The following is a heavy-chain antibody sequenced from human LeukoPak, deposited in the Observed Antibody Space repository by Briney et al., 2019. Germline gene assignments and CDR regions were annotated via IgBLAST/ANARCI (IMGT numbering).Heavy chain of an antibody. Sequence: SETLSLTCTVSGGSISSSSYYWGWIRQPPGKGLEWIGSIYYSGSTYYNPSPKSRVTISVDTSKNQFSLKLSSVTAADTAVYYCARHAGVGATLYYYYYYMDVWGKGTTVTVSS. J-gene: IGHJ6*03. V-gene: IGHV4-39*01. D-gene: IGHD1-26*01. CDR1: GGSISSSSYY. CDR2: IYYSGST. CDR3: ARHAGVGATLYYYYYYMDV.